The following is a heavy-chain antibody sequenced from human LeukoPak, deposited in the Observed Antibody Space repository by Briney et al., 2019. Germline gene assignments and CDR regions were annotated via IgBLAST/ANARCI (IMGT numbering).Heavy chain of an antibody. Sequence: GGSLRLSCAASGFTFSSHHMSWVRQAPGKGLDWVSAISASGGETYHADFAKGRFTISRDNSKNMVYLEMNTLRAEDTAIYYCAKEDYSETLLTLDYWGQGTLVTVSS. CDR1: GFTFSSHH. J-gene: IGHJ4*02. CDR2: ISASGGET. CDR3: AKEDYSETLLTLDY. D-gene: IGHD4/OR15-4a*01. V-gene: IGHV3-23*01.